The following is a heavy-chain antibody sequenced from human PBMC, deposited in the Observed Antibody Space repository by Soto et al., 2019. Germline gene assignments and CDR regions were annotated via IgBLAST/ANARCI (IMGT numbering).Heavy chain of an antibody. CDR1: GGSVSSGSYY. CDR3: ARGNAPGYSSSWYVPMRPHWFDP. CDR2: IYYSGST. Sequence: SETLSLTCTVSGGSVSSGSYYWSLIRQPPGKGLEWIGYIYYSGSTNYNPSLKSRVTMSVDTSKNQFSLKLSSVTAADTAVYYCARGNAPGYSSSWYVPMRPHWFDPWGQGTLVTVSS. D-gene: IGHD6-13*01. J-gene: IGHJ5*02. V-gene: IGHV4-61*01.